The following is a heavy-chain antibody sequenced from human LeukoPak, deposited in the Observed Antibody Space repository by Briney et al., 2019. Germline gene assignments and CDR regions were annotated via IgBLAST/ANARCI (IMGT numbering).Heavy chain of an antibody. CDR2: IYYSGST. CDR1: GGSISSYF. V-gene: IGHV4-59*08. Sequence: SETLFLTCTVSGGSISSYFWSWIRQPPGKGLEWLGYIYYSGSTDYNPSLKSRVTISVDTSKNQFSLKLSSVTAADTAVYYRARHHYYYDSSGYYIFNGFDIWGQGTMVTVSS. CDR3: ARHHYYYDSSGYYIFNGFDI. J-gene: IGHJ3*02. D-gene: IGHD3-22*01.